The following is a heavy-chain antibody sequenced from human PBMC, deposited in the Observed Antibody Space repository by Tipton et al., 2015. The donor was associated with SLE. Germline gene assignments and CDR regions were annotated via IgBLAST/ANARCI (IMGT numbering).Heavy chain of an antibody. CDR1: GDSISSGGYY. D-gene: IGHD4-23*01. V-gene: IGHV4-31*03. J-gene: IGHJ4*02. CDR2: IYFGGHI. CDR3: ARDTDYGGNYFDY. Sequence: TPSLTCTVSGDSISSGGYYWSWVRQFPRQGLEWIGYIYFGGHIFYNPSLQSRVTISGDPSKKQFSLKLTSLTAADAAVYYCARDTDYGGNYFDYWGQGTWSPSPQ.